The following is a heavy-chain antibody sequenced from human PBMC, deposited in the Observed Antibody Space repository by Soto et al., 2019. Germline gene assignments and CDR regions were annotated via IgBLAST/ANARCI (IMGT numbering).Heavy chain of an antibody. CDR3: ARETGENWTYEAH. J-gene: IGHJ1*01. CDR2: IYHSGST. V-gene: IGHV4-4*02. D-gene: IGHD1-7*01. Sequence: SETLSLTCAVSGGSISSSNWWSWVRQPPGKGLEWIGEIYHSGSTNYNPSLKSRVTMSIDTSRNHFSLNLQSATAADTALYYCARETGENWTYEAHWGPGTLVTVSS. CDR1: GGSISSSNW.